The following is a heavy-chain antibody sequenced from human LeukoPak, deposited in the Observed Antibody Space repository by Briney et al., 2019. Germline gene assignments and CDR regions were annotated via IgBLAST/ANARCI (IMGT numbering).Heavy chain of an antibody. J-gene: IGHJ4*02. CDR3: FFPGVTGKVY. Sequence: HTGGSLRHSCSASGFTFSNYAMHGLRQAPGKGLEWVAVISSDGSNKYYADSVKGRFTISRDNSKNTLYLQMNSLRAEDTAVYYCFFPGVTGKVYWGRGTLVTVSS. CDR2: ISSDGSNK. CDR1: GFTFSNYA. D-gene: IGHD1-20*01. V-gene: IGHV3-30-3*01.